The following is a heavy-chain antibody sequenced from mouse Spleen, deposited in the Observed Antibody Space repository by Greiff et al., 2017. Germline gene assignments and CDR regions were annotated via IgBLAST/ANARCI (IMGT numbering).Heavy chain of an antibody. V-gene: IGHV1-64*01. J-gene: IGHJ2*01. D-gene: IGHD1-1*01. CDR3: AYITTMVARDY. Sequence: QVQLQQPGAELVKPGASVKLSCKASGYTFTSYWMHWVKQRPGQGLEWIGMIHPNSGSTNYNEKFKSKATLTVDKSSSTAYMQLSSLTSEDSAVYYCAYITTMVARDYWGQGTTLTVSS. CDR2: IHPNSGST. CDR1: GYTFTSYW.